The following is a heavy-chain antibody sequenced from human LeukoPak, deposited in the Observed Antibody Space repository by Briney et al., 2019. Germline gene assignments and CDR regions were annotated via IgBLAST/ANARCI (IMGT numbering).Heavy chain of an antibody. D-gene: IGHD3-3*01. Sequence: GGSLRLSCAASGFTFSSYAMSWVRQAPGKGLEWVSAISGSGGSTYYADSVKGRFTISRDNSKNTLYLQMNSLRAEDTAVYYCVKDRERFLEWLLPHYWGQGTLVTVSS. CDR2: ISGSGGST. CDR3: VKDRERFLEWLLPHY. CDR1: GFTFSSYA. J-gene: IGHJ4*02. V-gene: IGHV3-23*01.